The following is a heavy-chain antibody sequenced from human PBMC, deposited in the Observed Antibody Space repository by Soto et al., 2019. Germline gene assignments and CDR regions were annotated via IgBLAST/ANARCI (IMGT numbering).Heavy chain of an antibody. CDR3: ARASGESYPGSRVFDS. CDR2: VNAGHGNT. J-gene: IGHJ4*02. CDR1: GYTFTNYA. V-gene: IGHV1-3*01. Sequence: EASVKVSCKASGYTFTNYAMHWVRQAPGQSLEWMGRVNAGHGNTKYSQRFQGRVTFTSDASASTVHLEMSSMRAEDTAIYYCARASGESYPGSRVFDSWGQGTRVTVSS. D-gene: IGHD3-10*01.